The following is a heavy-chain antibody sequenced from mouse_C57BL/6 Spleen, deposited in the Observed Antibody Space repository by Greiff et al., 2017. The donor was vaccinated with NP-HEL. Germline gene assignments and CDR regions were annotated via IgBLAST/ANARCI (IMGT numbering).Heavy chain of an antibody. V-gene: IGHV5-16*01. CDR3: ARDPLNAMDY. CDR2: INYDGSST. CDR1: GFTFSDYY. J-gene: IGHJ4*01. Sequence: EVKLMESEGGLVQPGSSMKLSCTASGFTFSDYYMAWVRQVPEKGLEWVANINYDGSSTYYMDYLKSRFIISRDNAKNILYLQMSSLKSEDSATYYCARDPLNAMDYWGQGTSVTVSS.